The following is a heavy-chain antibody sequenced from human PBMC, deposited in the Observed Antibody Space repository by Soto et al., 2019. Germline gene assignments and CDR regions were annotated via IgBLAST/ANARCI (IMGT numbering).Heavy chain of an antibody. D-gene: IGHD3-22*01. CDR3: ARGHYDSRRSLLAY. Sequence: GVSLRLSCAASGFTVSSNCMSWFRQAPGKGLEWVSVIYSAGGTYYADSVKGRFTISRDNSKNTLYLQMNSLRAEDTAVYYCARGHYDSRRSLLAYSGQGSLVTVSA. CDR1: GFTVSSNC. CDR2: IYSAGGT. V-gene: IGHV3-53*01. J-gene: IGHJ4*02.